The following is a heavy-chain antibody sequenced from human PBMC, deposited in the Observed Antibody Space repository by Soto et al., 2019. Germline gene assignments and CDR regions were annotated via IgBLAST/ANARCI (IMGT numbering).Heavy chain of an antibody. CDR2: IYYSGST. V-gene: IGHV4-31*03. Sequence: QVQLQESGPGLVKPSQTLSLTCTVSGGSISSGGYYWSWIRQHPGKGLEWIGYIYYSGSTYYNPSLKSRVTISGDTSKKQFSLKLSSVTAADTAVYYCAGGKEGTAAAGTRGGPIDYWGQGTLVTVSS. CDR3: AGGKEGTAAAGTRGGPIDY. J-gene: IGHJ4*02. CDR1: GGSISSGGYY. D-gene: IGHD6-13*01.